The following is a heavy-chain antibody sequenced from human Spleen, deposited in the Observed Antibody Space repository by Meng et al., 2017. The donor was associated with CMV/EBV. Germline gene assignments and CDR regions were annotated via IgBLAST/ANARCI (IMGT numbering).Heavy chain of an antibody. CDR3: ARAEASYASNWFDP. CDR2: IYNRGST. CDR1: GGSVNRISYS. Sequence: SGGSVNRISYSWNWIRQPPGKGLEWIGYIYNRGSTNYNPSLESRVNISLDTSKNRFSLTLTSVTAADTALYFCARAEASYASNWFDPWARESWSPSPQ. J-gene: IGHJ5*02. D-gene: IGHD3-16*01. V-gene: IGHV4-61*01.